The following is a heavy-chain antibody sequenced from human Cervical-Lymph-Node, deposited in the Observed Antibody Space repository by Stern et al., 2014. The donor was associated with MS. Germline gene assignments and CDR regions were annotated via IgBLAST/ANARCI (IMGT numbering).Heavy chain of an antibody. CDR1: GFTFSSYG. Sequence: DQLVESGGGVVQPGRSLRLSCAASGFTFSSYGMHWVRQAPGKGLEWGAVIWYDGSNKYYADSVQGRFTISRDNSKNTLYLQMNSLRAEDTAVYYCARETGIALDYWGQGTLVTVSS. CDR2: IWYDGSNK. V-gene: IGHV3-33*01. D-gene: IGHD6-13*01. J-gene: IGHJ4*02. CDR3: ARETGIALDY.